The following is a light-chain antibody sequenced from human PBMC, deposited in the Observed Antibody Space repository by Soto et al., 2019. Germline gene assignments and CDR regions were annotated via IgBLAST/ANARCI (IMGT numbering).Light chain of an antibody. V-gene: IGKV1-5*03. CDR2: KAS. CDR1: QTISSR. Sequence: DIQMTQSPSTLSGSVGDRVTITCRASQTISSRLAWYQQKPGKSPKLLIYKASTLKSWGPSRFSGSGSGTEFPLTISRLQPDDFATYCCQHYNSYSEAFGQGTKVDIK. J-gene: IGKJ1*01. CDR3: QHYNSYSEA.